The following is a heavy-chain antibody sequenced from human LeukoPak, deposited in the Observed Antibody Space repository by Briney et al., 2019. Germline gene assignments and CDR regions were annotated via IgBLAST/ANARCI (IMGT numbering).Heavy chain of an antibody. V-gene: IGHV3-21*01. Sequence: GGSLRLSCAASGFTFSSYSMNWVRQAPGKGLEWVSSISSSSSYIYYADSVKGRFTISRDNAKNSLYLQMNSLRAEDTAVYYCARAWVIVVVPAAKHFNWFDPWGQGTLVTVSS. J-gene: IGHJ5*02. CDR3: ARAWVIVVVPAAKHFNWFDP. D-gene: IGHD2-2*01. CDR1: GFTFSSYS. CDR2: ISSSSSYI.